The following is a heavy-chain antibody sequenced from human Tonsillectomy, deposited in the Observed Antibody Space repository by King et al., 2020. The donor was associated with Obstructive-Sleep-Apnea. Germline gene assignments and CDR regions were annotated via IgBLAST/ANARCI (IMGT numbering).Heavy chain of an antibody. V-gene: IGHV4-59*08. CDR1: GGSIRSYY. CDR3: ARHDRSSLRYYFDF. J-gene: IGHJ4*02. Sequence: VQLQESGPGLVKPSETLSLTCTVSGGSIRSYYWSWIRQPPGKGLEWIGYIYYSGSTNYNPSLKSRVTISVDTSKNQFSLKLTSVTAADTAVYYCARHDRSSLRYYFDFWGQGTLVTVSS. D-gene: IGHD4-17*01. CDR2: IYYSGST.